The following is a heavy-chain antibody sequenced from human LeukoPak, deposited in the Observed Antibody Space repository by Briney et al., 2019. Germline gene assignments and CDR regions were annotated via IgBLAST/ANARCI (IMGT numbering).Heavy chain of an antibody. J-gene: IGHJ6*02. CDR1: GGSFSGYY. D-gene: IGHD1-26*01. CDR2: INHSGST. CDR3: ARGNSGSYYYYGMDV. Sequence: SETLSLTCAVYGGSFSGYYWSWIRQPPGKGLEWLGEINHSGSTNYNPSLKSRVTISVDTSKNQFSLKLSSVTAADTAVYYCARGNSGSYYYYGMDVWGQGTTVTVSS. V-gene: IGHV4-34*01.